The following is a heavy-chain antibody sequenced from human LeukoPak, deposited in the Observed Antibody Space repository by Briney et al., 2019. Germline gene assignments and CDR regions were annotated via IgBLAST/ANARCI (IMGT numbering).Heavy chain of an antibody. V-gene: IGHV4-59*01. CDR2: IYYNGST. J-gene: IGHJ3*02. CDR3: AGSHYGSGSAYDAFDI. CDR1: GDSISSYY. Sequence: SETLSRSCTVPGDSISSYYWSWIWQPPGQGLERVWYIYYNGSTNYSPSLKIRVTISVDTSKNQFSLKLSSVTVADTAVYYCAGSHYGSGSAYDAFDIWGQGTMLTVAS. D-gene: IGHD3-10*01.